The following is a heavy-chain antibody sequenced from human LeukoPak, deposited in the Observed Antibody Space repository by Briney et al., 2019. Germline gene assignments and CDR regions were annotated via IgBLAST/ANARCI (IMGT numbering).Heavy chain of an antibody. CDR1: GFTFSSYW. J-gene: IGHJ4*02. CDR2: INSDGSIT. V-gene: IGHV3-74*01. Sequence: GGSLRLSCATSGFTFSSYWMHWVHQAPGKGLVSVSRINSDGSITTFADSVKGRFDISRDNAKNTLYLQMNSLRAEDTAVYYCARGVNTSMVNYWGQGTLVTVSS. CDR3: ARGVNTSMVNY. D-gene: IGHD5-18*01.